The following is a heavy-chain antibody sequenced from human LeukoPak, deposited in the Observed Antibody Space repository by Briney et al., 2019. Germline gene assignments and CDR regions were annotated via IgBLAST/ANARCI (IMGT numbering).Heavy chain of an antibody. J-gene: IGHJ4*02. CDR2: IDPNSGGT. Sequence: ASVKVSFKASGYTFIDYYIHWVRQAPGQGLEWMGWIDPNSGGTDYAQKFQGRVSMTSDPSISTAYMELSSLRSDDSAVYYCARGAFDYWGQGTLVTVSS. V-gene: IGHV1-2*02. CDR1: GYTFIDYY. CDR3: ARGAFDY.